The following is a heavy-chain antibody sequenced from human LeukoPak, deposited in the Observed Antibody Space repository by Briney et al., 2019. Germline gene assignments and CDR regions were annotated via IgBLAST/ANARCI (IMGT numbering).Heavy chain of an antibody. D-gene: IGHD3-3*02. J-gene: IGHJ3*02. CDR3: AKVPFLEWSRDAFDI. CDR1: GFTFSSYA. Sequence: PGGSLRLCCAASGFTFSSYAMSWVRQAPGKGLEWVSAISGSGGSTYYADSVKGRFTISRDNSKNTLYLQMNSLRAEDTAVYYCAKVPFLEWSRDAFDIWGQGTMVTVSS. V-gene: IGHV3-23*01. CDR2: ISGSGGST.